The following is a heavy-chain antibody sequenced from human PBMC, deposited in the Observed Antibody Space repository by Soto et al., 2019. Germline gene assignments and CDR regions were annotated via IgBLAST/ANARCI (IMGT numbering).Heavy chain of an antibody. CDR3: ARGIIPHYYDSSGYYYSYYYGMDV. Sequence: ASVKVSCKASGYTFTSYYMHWVRQAPGQGLEWMGIINPSGGSTSYAQKFQGRVTMTRDTSTSTVYMELSSLRSEDTAVYYCARGIIPHYYDSSGYYYSYYYGMDVWGQGTTVTVSS. V-gene: IGHV1-46*01. CDR1: GYTFTSYY. D-gene: IGHD3-22*01. J-gene: IGHJ6*02. CDR2: INPSGGST.